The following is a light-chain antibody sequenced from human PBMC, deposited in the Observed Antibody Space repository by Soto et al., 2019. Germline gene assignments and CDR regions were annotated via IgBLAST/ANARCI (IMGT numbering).Light chain of an antibody. J-gene: IGKJ1*01. CDR1: QSVSSSY. Sequence: EIVLTQSPGTLSLSPGERATLSCRASQSVSSSYLAWYQQKPGQAPRLLIYGASSRATGIPDRFSGSGSGTDFTLTISRLEPEDFAVYYCPQFGGSVWTFGQGTKVDIK. CDR2: GAS. V-gene: IGKV3-20*01. CDR3: PQFGGSVWT.